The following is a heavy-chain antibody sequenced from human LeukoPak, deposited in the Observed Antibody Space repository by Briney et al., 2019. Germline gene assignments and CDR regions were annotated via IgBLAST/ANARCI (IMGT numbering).Heavy chain of an antibody. CDR1: GGSFNDHS. CDR3: ARGRPLRPYYFDY. D-gene: IGHD5/OR15-5a*01. J-gene: IGHJ4*02. CDR2: INHHGST. Sequence: SDTLSLTCAVYGGSFNDHSWSWLRQSPGKGLEGIGEINHHGSTNYNPSLQSRVTMSVDTSKNQFSLKLSSVTAADTAVYYCARGRPLRPYYFDYWGQGTLVTVSS. V-gene: IGHV4-34*01.